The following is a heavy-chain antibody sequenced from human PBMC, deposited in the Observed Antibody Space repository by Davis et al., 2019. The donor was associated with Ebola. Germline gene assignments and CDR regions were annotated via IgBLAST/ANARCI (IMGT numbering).Heavy chain of an antibody. D-gene: IGHD5-12*01. J-gene: IGHJ4*02. V-gene: IGHV1-69*13. CDR1: GGTFSSYA. CDR2: IIPIFGTA. CDR3: ARQTGYDRRFDY. Sequence: SVKVSCKASGGTFSSYAISWVRQAPGQGLEWMGGIIPIFGTANYAQKFQGRVTITADESTSTAYMELSSLRSDDTAVYYCARQTGYDRRFDYWGQGTLVTVSS.